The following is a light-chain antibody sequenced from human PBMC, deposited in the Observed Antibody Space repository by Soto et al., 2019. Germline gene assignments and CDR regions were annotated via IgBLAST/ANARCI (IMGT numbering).Light chain of an antibody. Sequence: EIVMTQSPATLSVSPGESASLSCRASQSVSSHLAWYQQQPGQAPRLLIYGASTRATGIPARFSGSGYWTWFTLTTPSLPSEAFGVNYCQQYKSWPDTFGQGTKVNIK. CDR2: GAS. CDR1: QSVSSH. J-gene: IGKJ1*01. V-gene: IGKV3-15*01. CDR3: QQYKSWPDT.